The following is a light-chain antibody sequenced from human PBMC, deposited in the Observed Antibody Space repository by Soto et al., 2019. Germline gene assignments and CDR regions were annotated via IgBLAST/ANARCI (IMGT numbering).Light chain of an antibody. Sequence: QSVLTQPPSASGTPGQRFTIACSGSSYNIGSNYVYWYQQLPGTAPKLLIYRNNQRPSGVPDRFSGSKSGTSASLAISGLRSEDEAYYYCAAWDDSLSGRVVFGGGTKLTVL. CDR3: AAWDDSLSGRVV. J-gene: IGLJ2*01. V-gene: IGLV1-47*01. CDR1: SYNIGSNY. CDR2: RNN.